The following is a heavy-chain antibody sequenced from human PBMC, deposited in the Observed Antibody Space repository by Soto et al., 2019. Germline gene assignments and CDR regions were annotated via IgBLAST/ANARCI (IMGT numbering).Heavy chain of an antibody. D-gene: IGHD3-22*01. J-gene: IGHJ4*02. CDR3: ATIQTYYYDSSGPPRFDY. V-gene: IGHV4-39*07. CDR2: ISYSGST. Sequence: SETLSLTCTVSGGSISSDSYYWGWIRQSPEKGLEWIASISYSGSTYYNPTLKSRLIISVDTSKSQFSLKLSSVTAADTAVYYCATIQTYYYDSSGPPRFDYWGQGTLVTVSS. CDR1: GGSISSDSYY.